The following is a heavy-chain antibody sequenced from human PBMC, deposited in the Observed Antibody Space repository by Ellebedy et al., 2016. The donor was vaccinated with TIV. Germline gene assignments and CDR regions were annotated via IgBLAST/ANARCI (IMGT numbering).Heavy chain of an antibody. Sequence: ASVKVSXXASGYTFTGYGISWVRQAPGQGLEWMAWISAYNGNTDYAQNLQGRVTMTTDTSTSTAYMELRSLRSDDTAVYYCARTGLSSSSEGGDYWGQGTLVTVSS. V-gene: IGHV1-18*01. D-gene: IGHD6-6*01. CDR1: GYTFTGYG. CDR3: ARTGLSSSSEGGDY. CDR2: ISAYNGNT. J-gene: IGHJ4*02.